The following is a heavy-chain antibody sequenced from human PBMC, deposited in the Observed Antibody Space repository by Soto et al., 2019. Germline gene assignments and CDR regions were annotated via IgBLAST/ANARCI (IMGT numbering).Heavy chain of an antibody. D-gene: IGHD5-18*01. CDR2: IGTAGDT. J-gene: IGHJ6*02. CDR3: ARDHGYSYGHSYYYFGMDV. CDR1: GFTFSSYD. V-gene: IGHV3-13*01. Sequence: EVQLVESGGGLVQPGGSLRLSCAASGFTFSSYDMHWVRQATGKGLEWVSAIGTAGDTYYPGSVKGRFTISRENAKNSLYLKMTSLRAADTAVYYCARDHGYSYGHSYYYFGMDVWGQGTTVTVSS.